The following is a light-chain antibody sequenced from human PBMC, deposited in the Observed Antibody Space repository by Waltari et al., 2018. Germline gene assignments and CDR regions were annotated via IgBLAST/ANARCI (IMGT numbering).Light chain of an antibody. CDR2: WAS. Sequence: DNVLNQAPDPLAVSLGGRAHIIRKSRQSVLSTSNNRNYLGWYQQKPAQPPMLLINWASTREAGVPDRFSGSGSGTDFTLTISSLQAEDVAVYFCQQCYTFPYTFGQGTKLEIK. V-gene: IGKV4-1*01. CDR1: QSVLSTSNNRNY. J-gene: IGKJ2*01. CDR3: QQCYTFPYT.